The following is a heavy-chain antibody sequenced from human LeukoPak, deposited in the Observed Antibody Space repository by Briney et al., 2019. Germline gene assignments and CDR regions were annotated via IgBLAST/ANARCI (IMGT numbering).Heavy chain of an antibody. CDR2: IYWDDDK. Sequence: SGPTLVKPTQTLTLTCTVSGFSLSTSGVGVGWIRQPPGKALEWLALIYWDDDKHYSPSLKSRLTITKDTSKNQVVLTMTNMDPVDTATYYCAHSGYLYDSSGYYVNNWFDPWGQGTLVIVSS. J-gene: IGHJ5*02. D-gene: IGHD3-22*01. CDR3: AHSGYLYDSSGYYVNNWFDP. V-gene: IGHV2-5*02. CDR1: GFSLSTSGVG.